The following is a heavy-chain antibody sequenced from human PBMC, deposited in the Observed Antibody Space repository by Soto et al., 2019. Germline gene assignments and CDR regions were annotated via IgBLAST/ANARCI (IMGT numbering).Heavy chain of an antibody. CDR2: IYYSGST. CDR3: ARRISSGWYKLGAFDI. CDR1: GGSISSYY. D-gene: IGHD6-19*01. Sequence: PSETLSLTCTVSGGSISSYYWSWIRQPPGKGLEWIGYIYYSGSTNYNPSLKSRVTISVDTSKNQFSLKLSSVTAADTAVYYCARRISSGWYKLGAFDIWGQGTMVTVS. V-gene: IGHV4-59*08. J-gene: IGHJ3*02.